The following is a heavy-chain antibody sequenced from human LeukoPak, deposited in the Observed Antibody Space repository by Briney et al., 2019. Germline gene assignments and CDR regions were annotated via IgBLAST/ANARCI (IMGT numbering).Heavy chain of an antibody. CDR2: IYYSGST. D-gene: IGHD3-22*01. CDR1: GGSISSYY. Sequence: LETLSLTCTVSGGSISSYYWSWIRQPPGKGLEWIGYIYYSGSTNYNPSLKSRVTISVDTSKNQFSLKLSSVTAADTAVYYCARVKAYYYDSSGYYPQHDAFDIWGQGTMVTVSS. J-gene: IGHJ3*02. CDR3: ARVKAYYYDSSGYYPQHDAFDI. V-gene: IGHV4-59*08.